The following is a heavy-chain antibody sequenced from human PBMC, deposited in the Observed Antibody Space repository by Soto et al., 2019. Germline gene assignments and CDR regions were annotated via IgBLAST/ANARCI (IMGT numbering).Heavy chain of an antibody. D-gene: IGHD5-12*01. CDR1: GGSISSYY. CDR3: ARLEDIVATTFDY. CDR2: IYYSGST. V-gene: IGHV4-59*08. J-gene: IGHJ4*02. Sequence: PSETLSLTCTVSGGSISSYYWSWIRQPPGKGLEWIGYIYYSGSTNYNPSLKSRVTISVDTSKNQFSLKLSSVTAADTAVYYCARLEDIVATTFDYWAQGTLVTVSS.